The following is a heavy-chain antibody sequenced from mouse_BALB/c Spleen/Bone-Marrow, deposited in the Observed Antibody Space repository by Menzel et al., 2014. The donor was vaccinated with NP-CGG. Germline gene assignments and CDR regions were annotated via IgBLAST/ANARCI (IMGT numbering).Heavy chain of an antibody. V-gene: IGHV7-3*02. CDR1: GFTFTDYY. CDR2: IRNKANAYTT. CDR3: ARSNHPRAMDY. Sequence: EVKLMESGGGLAQPGGSLRLSCATSGFTFTDYYMSWVRQPPGKALEWLVFIRNKANAYTTEYSASAKARFTISRDNSQSILYLQMNILRAKDRATSYYARSNHPRAMDYWGQGTSVTVSS. D-gene: IGHD2-10*02. J-gene: IGHJ4*01.